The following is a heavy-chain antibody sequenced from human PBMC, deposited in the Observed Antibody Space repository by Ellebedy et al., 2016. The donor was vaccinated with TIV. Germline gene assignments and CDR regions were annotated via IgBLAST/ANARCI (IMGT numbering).Heavy chain of an antibody. CDR2: ISGSGGST. V-gene: IGHV3-23*01. Sequence: GGSLRLSCAASGSTFSSYAMHWVRQAPGKGLEWVSAISGSGGSTYYADSVKGRFTISRDNSKNTLYLQMNSLRAENTAVFYCAKLRGYGMDVWGQGTMVTVSS. CDR3: AKLRGYGMDV. J-gene: IGHJ6*02. CDR1: GSTFSSYA.